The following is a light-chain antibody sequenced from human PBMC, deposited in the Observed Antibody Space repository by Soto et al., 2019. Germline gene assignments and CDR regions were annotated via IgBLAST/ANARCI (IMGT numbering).Light chain of an antibody. Sequence: QSVLAQPASVSGSPGQSITIPCTGTSSDVGGYNYVSWYQQHPGKAPKLMIYDVSNRPSGVSNRFSGSKSANTASLTISGLQAEDEADYYCSSHTSSSTSYVFGTGTKVTV. CDR1: SSDVGGYNY. J-gene: IGLJ1*01. CDR3: SSHTSSSTSYV. V-gene: IGLV2-14*01. CDR2: DVS.